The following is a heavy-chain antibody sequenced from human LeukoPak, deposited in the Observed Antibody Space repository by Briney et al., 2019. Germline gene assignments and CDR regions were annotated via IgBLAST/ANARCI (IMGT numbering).Heavy chain of an antibody. CDR3: VGWGSDES. V-gene: IGHV3-23*01. CDR1: GFTFSSYA. Sequence: PRGSLRLSCAASGFTFSSYAMSWVRQAPGKGLEWVSAISGSGGSTYYADSVKGRFTISRDNAKRSLYLQMNSLRAEDTAVYYCVGWGSDESWGQGALVTVSS. D-gene: IGHD3-10*01. CDR2: ISGSGGST. J-gene: IGHJ5*02.